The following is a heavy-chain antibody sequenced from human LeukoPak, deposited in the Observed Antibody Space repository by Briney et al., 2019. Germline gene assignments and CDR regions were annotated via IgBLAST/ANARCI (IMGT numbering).Heavy chain of an antibody. D-gene: IGHD6-19*01. V-gene: IGHV4-34*01. CDR3: ARVLEGSSGQHWYFDL. CDR1: GGSFSGYY. Sequence: PSETPSLTCAVYGGSFSGYYWSWIRQSPGKGLEWIGEINHSGSTNYNPSLKSRVTISVDTSKNQFSLRLSSVTAADTAVYYCARVLEGSSGQHWYFDLWGRGTLVTVSS. J-gene: IGHJ2*01. CDR2: INHSGST.